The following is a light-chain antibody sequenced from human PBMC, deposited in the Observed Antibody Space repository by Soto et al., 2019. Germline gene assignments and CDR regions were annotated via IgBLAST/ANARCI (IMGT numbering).Light chain of an antibody. Sequence: EIVLTQSPGTLSLSPGERATLSCRASQSVYSSYLAWYQQKPGQAPRLLIYGAFTRATGIPDRFSGSGSGTDFTLTISRQDPEDFAVYYCQQYGNSLTFGGGTKVEIK. CDR3: QQYGNSLT. J-gene: IGKJ4*01. CDR1: QSVYSSY. CDR2: GAF. V-gene: IGKV3-20*01.